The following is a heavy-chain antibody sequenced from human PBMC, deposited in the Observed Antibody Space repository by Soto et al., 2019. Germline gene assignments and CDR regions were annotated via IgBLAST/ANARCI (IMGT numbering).Heavy chain of an antibody. J-gene: IGHJ4*02. V-gene: IGHV3-23*01. D-gene: IGHD2-2*01. Sequence: EVQLLESGGGLVQPGGSLRLSCAASGFTFSSYAMSWVRQAPGKGLEWVSAISGSGGSTYYADSVKGRFTISRDNSKNTRYLQMNSLRAEETAVYYCANGRWVVPAGMGSGYDYSRFDYWGQGTLVTVS. CDR3: ANGRWVVPAGMGSGYDYSRFDY. CDR1: GFTFSSYA. CDR2: ISGSGGST.